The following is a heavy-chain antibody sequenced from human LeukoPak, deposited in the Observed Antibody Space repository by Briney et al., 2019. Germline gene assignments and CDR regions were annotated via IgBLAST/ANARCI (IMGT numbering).Heavy chain of an antibody. CDR1: GFIFRDYT. Sequence: GGSLRLSCVASGFIFRDYTMNWVRQAPGKGLEWVSYISSSSNTIYYADSVKGRFTISRDNAKSSLYLQMNSLRAEDTAVYYCARDLAHYYGMDVWGQGTTVTVSS. V-gene: IGHV3-48*01. CDR3: ARDLAHYYGMDV. J-gene: IGHJ6*02. CDR2: ISSSSNTI.